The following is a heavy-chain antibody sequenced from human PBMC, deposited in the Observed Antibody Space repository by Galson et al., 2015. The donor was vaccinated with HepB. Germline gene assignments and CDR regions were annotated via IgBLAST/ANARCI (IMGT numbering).Heavy chain of an antibody. J-gene: IGHJ5*02. V-gene: IGHV4-39*01. Sequence: ETLSLTCTVSGGSISSSSYYWGWIRQPPGKGLEWIGSIYYSGNTYYNPSLKSRVTISVDTPKNQFSLKLNSVTAADTAVYYCARNGVAVAGTSTNWFDPWGQGTLVTVSS. CDR2: IYYSGNT. CDR3: ARNGVAVAGTSTNWFDP. CDR1: GGSISSSSYY. D-gene: IGHD6-19*01.